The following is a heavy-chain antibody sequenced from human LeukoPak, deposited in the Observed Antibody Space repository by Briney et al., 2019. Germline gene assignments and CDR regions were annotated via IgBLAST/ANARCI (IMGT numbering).Heavy chain of an antibody. CDR1: GFTFSSYA. D-gene: IGHD2-15*01. CDR2: ISYDGSNK. J-gene: IGHJ4*02. CDR3: ANVGYCSGGTCSYSSDY. V-gene: IGHV3-30-3*01. Sequence: PGRSLRLSCAASGFTFSSYAMHWVRQTPGKGLEWVAVISYDGSNKYYADSVKGRFTISRDNSKNTLYLQMNSLRAEDTAAYYCANVGYCSGGTCSYSSDYWGQGTLVTVSS.